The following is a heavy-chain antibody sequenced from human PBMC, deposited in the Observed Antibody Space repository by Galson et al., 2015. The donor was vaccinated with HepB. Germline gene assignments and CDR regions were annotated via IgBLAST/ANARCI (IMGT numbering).Heavy chain of an antibody. CDR2: ISYDGSNK. D-gene: IGHD5-24*01. CDR3: AKGMDGYNYDAFDI. J-gene: IGHJ3*02. CDR1: GFTFSSYG. V-gene: IGHV3-30*18. Sequence: SLRLSCAASGFTFSSYGMHWVRQAPGKGLEWVAVISYDGSNKYYADSVKGRFTISRDNSKNTLYLQMNSLRAEDTAVYYCAKGMDGYNYDAFDIWGQGTMVTVSS.